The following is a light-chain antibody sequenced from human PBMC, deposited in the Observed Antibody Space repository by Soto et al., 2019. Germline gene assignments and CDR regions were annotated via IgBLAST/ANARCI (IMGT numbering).Light chain of an antibody. Sequence: DIQLTQSPSFLSASVGDRVTITCRASQGISSYLAWFQQKPGKAPKLLIYAASTLQSGVPSRFSGSGSGTEFTLTISSLQPEDFATYYCQQVNSYPPTFAGGTKVDIK. V-gene: IGKV1-9*01. CDR3: QQVNSYPPT. CDR1: QGISSY. J-gene: IGKJ4*01. CDR2: AAS.